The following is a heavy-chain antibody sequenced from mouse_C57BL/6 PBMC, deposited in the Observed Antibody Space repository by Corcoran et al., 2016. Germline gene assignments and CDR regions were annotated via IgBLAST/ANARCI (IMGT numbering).Heavy chain of an antibody. CDR1: GYTFTTYG. J-gene: IGHJ1*03. CDR3: ASGYGSSPPYFDV. D-gene: IGHD1-1*01. V-gene: IGHV9-3*01. CDR2: INTYSGVP. Sequence: QIQLVQSGPKLKKPGETVKISCKASGYTFTTYGMSWVKQAPGKGLKWMGWINTYSGVPTYADDFKGRFAFSLETSASTAYLQINNLKNEDTATYFCASGYGSSPPYFDVWGTGTTVTVSS.